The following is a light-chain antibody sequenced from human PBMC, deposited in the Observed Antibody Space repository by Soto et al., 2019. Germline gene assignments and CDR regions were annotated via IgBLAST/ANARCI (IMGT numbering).Light chain of an antibody. J-gene: IGKJ4*01. CDR2: DAS. Sequence: DIQMTQSPSSLSASVGDRVTITCQASQDISNYLNWYQQKPGKAPKLLIYDASNLETGVPSRFSGGGSGXDSTFTISSLQPEDIATYYCQQYDNLLHTFGGGTKVEIK. V-gene: IGKV1-33*01. CDR1: QDISNY. CDR3: QQYDNLLHT.